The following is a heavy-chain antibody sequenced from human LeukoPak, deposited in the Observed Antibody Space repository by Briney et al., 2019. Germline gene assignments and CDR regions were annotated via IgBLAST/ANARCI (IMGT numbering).Heavy chain of an antibody. Sequence: GGSLRLSCAASGFTFSSYSMNWVRQGPGEGLEWVSSITSSSSHIYYADSVKGRFTISRDKAKNSLYLQMNSLRAEDTAGYYCARVRLVTDYWGQGTLVAVSS. CDR2: ITSSSSHI. CDR3: ARVRLVTDY. V-gene: IGHV3-21*01. CDR1: GFTFSSYS. J-gene: IGHJ4*01. D-gene: IGHD3-9*01.